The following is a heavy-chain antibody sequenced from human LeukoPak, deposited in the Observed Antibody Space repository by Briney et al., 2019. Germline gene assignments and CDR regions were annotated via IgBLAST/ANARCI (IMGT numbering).Heavy chain of an antibody. Sequence: PGGSLRLSCAASGFTFSTYTISWVRQAPGKGLEWVSSIFGDASKTFYADSVKGRFTISRDSSKNTVYLQMNGLRVDDTALYYCAKDRLPDSGWNSDMWGQGTMVTVSA. CDR3: AKDRLPDSGWNSDM. D-gene: IGHD6-25*01. V-gene: IGHV3-23*01. J-gene: IGHJ3*02. CDR1: GFTFSTYT. CDR2: IFGDASKT.